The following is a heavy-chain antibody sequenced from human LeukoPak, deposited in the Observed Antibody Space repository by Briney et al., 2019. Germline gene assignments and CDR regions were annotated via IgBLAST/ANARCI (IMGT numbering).Heavy chain of an antibody. D-gene: IGHD3-10*01. CDR2: ISSSGSTI. CDR3: ARRRLLWFGEFGWFDP. J-gene: IGHJ5*02. CDR1: GFTFSSYE. Sequence: GGSLRLSCAASGFTFSSYEMNWVRQAPGKGLEWVSYISSSGSTIYYADSVKGRFTISRDNAKNSLYLQMNSLRAEDTAVYYCARRRLLWFGEFGWFDPWGQGTLVTVSS. V-gene: IGHV3-48*03.